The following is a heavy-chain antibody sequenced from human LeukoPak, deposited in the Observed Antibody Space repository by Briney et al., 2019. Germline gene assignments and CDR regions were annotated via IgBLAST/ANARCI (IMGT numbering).Heavy chain of an antibody. CDR1: GFTFNSYA. CDR3: GKTTVGYSSGRYPGWPVDY. D-gene: IGHD2-15*01. Sequence: GGSLRLSCVASGFTFNSYAMYWVRQAPGKGLEWISGIFGSGGSAHYADSVKGRVTISRDNSKNTVNLQLDSLRVEDTAVYYCGKTTVGYSSGRYPGWPVDYWGQGALVTVSS. CDR2: IFGSGGSA. V-gene: IGHV3-23*01. J-gene: IGHJ4*02.